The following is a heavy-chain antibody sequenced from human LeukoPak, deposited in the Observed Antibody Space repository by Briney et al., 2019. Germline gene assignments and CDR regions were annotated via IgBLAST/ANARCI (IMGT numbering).Heavy chain of an antibody. Sequence: ASQKVSSAASRYTPTVYYIHCGRERLGERGESRGWINPNSGGTNYTQKLQGRITMTGDNTISTAYLELSRLTSDDTAVYYCARGIIYYCYCLDVWGKGTTVTVSS. J-gene: IGHJ6*03. CDR2: INPNSGGT. CDR3: ARGIIYYCYCLDV. CDR1: RYTPTVYY. V-gene: IGHV1-2*02.